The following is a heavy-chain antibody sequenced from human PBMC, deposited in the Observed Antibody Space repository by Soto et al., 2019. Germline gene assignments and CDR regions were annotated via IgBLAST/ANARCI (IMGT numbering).Heavy chain of an antibody. CDR2: ISGSGGVS. CDR1: GFTFSRYV. CDR3: ARPGGDYFYNHMDV. J-gene: IGHJ6*03. Sequence: EVQLLESGGDLVQPGGSLRLSCVGSGFTFSRYVMSWVRQAPGKGLEWVSVISGSGGVSYYTDSVKGRFTISRDNSKNTLYLEMKSLGAGDTAVYYCARPGGDYFYNHMDVWGKGTTVTVSS. V-gene: IGHV3-23*01. D-gene: IGHD3-10*01.